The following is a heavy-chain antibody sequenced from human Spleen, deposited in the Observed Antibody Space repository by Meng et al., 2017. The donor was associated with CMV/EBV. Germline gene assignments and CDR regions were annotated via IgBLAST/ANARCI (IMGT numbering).Heavy chain of an antibody. CDR2: IYISAVT. V-gene: IGHV4-31*03. D-gene: IGHD1-1*01. J-gene: IGHJ4*02. CDR1: CASLPHGCYC. Sequence: TLSCASLPHGCYCWYWIRPHPERGLGSVGFIYISAVTCYTPYLKSRITISVDASNTQFFLKLNSVTAPDTAVYYCSKTDSREGGFDSWGQGTLVTVSS. CDR3: SKTDSREGGFDS.